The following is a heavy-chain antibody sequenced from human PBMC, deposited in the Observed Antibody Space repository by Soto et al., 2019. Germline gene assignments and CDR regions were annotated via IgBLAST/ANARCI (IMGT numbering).Heavy chain of an antibody. CDR3: AKKGGVAVAGTSFGY. CDR1: GFTFSSFA. D-gene: IGHD6-19*01. J-gene: IGHJ4*02. Sequence: EVQLLESGGGLVQPGGSLRLSCAASGFTFSSFAMSWVRQAPGKGLEWVSAISGSGGSTYYADSVKGRFTISRDNSKNTLYLQMNSLRAEDTAVYYCAKKGGVAVAGTSFGYWGQGTLVTVSS. CDR2: ISGSGGST. V-gene: IGHV3-23*01.